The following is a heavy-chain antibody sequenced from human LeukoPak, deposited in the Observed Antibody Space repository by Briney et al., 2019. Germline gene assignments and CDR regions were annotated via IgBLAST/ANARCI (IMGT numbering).Heavy chain of an antibody. CDR2: ICYSGST. Sequence: PSETLSLTCTVSGGSISSSSYYWGWIRQPPGKGLEWIGSICYSGSTYYNPSLKSRVTISVDTSKNQFSLKLSSVTAADTAVYYCARQGSYDYVWGSYRSYYFDYWGQGTLVTVSS. D-gene: IGHD3-16*02. J-gene: IGHJ4*02. V-gene: IGHV4-39*01. CDR3: ARQGSYDYVWGSYRSYYFDY. CDR1: GGSISSSSYY.